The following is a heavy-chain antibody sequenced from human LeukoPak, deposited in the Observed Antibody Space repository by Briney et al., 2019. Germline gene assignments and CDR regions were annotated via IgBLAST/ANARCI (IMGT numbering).Heavy chain of an antibody. CDR2: ISRDGAGT. CDR3: VKGVQGIRGSNSWEYFQH. CDR1: GFSFSNSA. D-gene: IGHD3-10*01. V-gene: IGHV3-64D*06. J-gene: IGHJ1*01. Sequence: GGSLRLSWSASGFSFSNSAMHWVRQAPGKRLEYVSAISRDGAGTYYADSVKDRVTISIDNSKNTLYLQMSSLTPEDTAVYYCVKGVQGIRGSNSWEYFQHWGQGTLVTVSS.